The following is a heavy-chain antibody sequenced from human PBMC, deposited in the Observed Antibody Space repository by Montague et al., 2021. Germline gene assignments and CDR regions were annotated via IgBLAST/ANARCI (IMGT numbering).Heavy chain of an antibody. Sequence: SETLSLTCSVSGDSINGWYWSWIRQPPGKGLEWIGSVFYSGATNYNPSLKSRVTMSADTSKNQVSLKVNSVTAADTAVYYFAREGVHEGGGFCIWGRGTLVTVSS. CDR3: AREGVHEGGGFCI. D-gene: IGHD5-12*01. CDR2: VFYSGAT. J-gene: IGHJ4*02. V-gene: IGHV4-59*01. CDR1: GDSINGWY.